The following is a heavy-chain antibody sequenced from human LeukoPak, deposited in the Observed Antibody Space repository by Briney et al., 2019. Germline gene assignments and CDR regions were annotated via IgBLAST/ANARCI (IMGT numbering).Heavy chain of an antibody. J-gene: IGHJ4*02. CDR3: ARTQNYGGEDY. CDR1: GFTFSNYA. CDR2: ISGSGGNT. D-gene: IGHD4-23*01. V-gene: IGHV3-23*01. Sequence: QSGGSLRLSCAASGFTFSNYAMNWVRQAPGKGLQWVSSISGSGGNTYYADSVKGRFTISRDNSKNTLFLQMNSLRAEDTAVYYCARTQNYGGEDYWGQGILVTVSS.